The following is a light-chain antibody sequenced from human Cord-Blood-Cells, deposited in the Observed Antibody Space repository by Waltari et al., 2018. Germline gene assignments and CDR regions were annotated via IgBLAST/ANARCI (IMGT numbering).Light chain of an antibody. CDR1: SSDVGGYHY. CDR2: EVS. Sequence: QSALTQPASVSGSPGQSITISCTGTSSDVGGYHYVSWYQQHPGKAPKRMIYEVSNRPSWVANRFSGSKSGNTASLTISGLQAEDEADYYCSSYTSSSTPYVFGTGTKVTVL. CDR3: SSYTSSSTPYV. V-gene: IGLV2-14*01. J-gene: IGLJ1*01.